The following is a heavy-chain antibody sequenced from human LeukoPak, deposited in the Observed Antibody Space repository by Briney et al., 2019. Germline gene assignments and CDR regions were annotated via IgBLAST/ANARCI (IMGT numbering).Heavy chain of an antibody. Sequence: AGGSLRLSCAASGFTFSSYAMSWVRQPPGKGLEWVSAISGSGGSTYYADSVKGRFTISRDNSKNTLYLQMNSLRADDTAVYYCAKRRGLELTYYYHMDVWGKGTTVTVSS. CDR1: GFTFSSYA. V-gene: IGHV3-23*01. D-gene: IGHD1-7*01. J-gene: IGHJ6*03. CDR3: AKRRGLELTYYYHMDV. CDR2: ISGSGGST.